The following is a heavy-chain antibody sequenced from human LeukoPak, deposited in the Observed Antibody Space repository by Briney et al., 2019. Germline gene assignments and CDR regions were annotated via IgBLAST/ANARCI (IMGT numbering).Heavy chain of an antibody. CDR1: GYTFTSYY. CDR3: ARDAYGDYYFDY. J-gene: IGHJ4*02. V-gene: IGHV1-69*13. CDR2: IIPIFGTA. D-gene: IGHD4-17*01. Sequence: SVKVSCKASGYTFTSYYMHWMRQAPGQGLEWMGGIIPIFGTANYAQKFQGRVTITADESTSTAYMELSSLRSEDTAVYYCARDAYGDYYFDYWGQGTLVTVSS.